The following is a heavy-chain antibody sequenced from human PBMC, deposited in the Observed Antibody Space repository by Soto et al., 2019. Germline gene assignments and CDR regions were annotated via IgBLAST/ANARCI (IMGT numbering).Heavy chain of an antibody. V-gene: IGHV4-59*01. CDR1: GGSISSYY. CDR2: IYYSGST. Sequence: SETLSLTCTVSGGSISSYYWSWIRQPPGKGLEWIGYIYYSGSTNYNPSLKSRVTISVDTSKNQFSLKLSSVTAADTAVYYCARGVDFRWFGELSHFDSWGHGTLVTVSS. J-gene: IGHJ4*01. D-gene: IGHD3-10*01. CDR3: ARGVDFRWFGELSHFDS.